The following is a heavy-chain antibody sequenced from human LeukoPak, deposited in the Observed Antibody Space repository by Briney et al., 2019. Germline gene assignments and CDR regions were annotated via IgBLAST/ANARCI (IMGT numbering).Heavy chain of an antibody. V-gene: IGHV3-53*01. CDR2: IYSGGST. CDR3: AKGKTYSGSYYGSYYYYYMDV. D-gene: IGHD1-26*01. CDR1: GFTVSSNY. Sequence: GGSLRLSCAASGFTVSSNYMSWVRQAPGKGLEWVSIIYSGGSTYYADSVKGRFTISRDNSKNTLYLQMNSLRAEDTAVYYCAKGKTYSGSYYGSYYYYYMDVWGKGTTVTVSS. J-gene: IGHJ6*03.